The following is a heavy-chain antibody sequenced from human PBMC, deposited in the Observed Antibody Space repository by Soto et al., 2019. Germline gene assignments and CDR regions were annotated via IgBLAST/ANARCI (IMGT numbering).Heavy chain of an antibody. D-gene: IGHD4-17*01. J-gene: IGHJ4*02. CDR2: ISAHNGNT. V-gene: IGHV1-18*01. CDR1: GYGFTTYG. Sequence: QVHLVQSGAEVKKPGASVTVSCKGSGYGFTTYGITWVRQAPGQGLEWMAWISAHNGNTNYAQKLQGRVTVTRDTSTSTAYMELRSLSSDDTAVYYCARGRYGDYWGQGALVTVSS. CDR3: ARGRYGDY.